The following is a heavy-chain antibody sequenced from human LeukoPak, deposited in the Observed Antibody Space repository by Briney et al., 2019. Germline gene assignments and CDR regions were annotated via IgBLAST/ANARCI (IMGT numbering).Heavy chain of an antibody. Sequence: TAETLSLTCTLSGGSISSYYWSWLRLPPGKGLEWLGYIYYSGSTNFNPSLRSRVTISVDTSKNQFSLKLSSVAAADTAVYYCARESGYDDYYYYYYMDVWGKGTTVTVSS. CDR2: IYYSGST. V-gene: IGHV4-59*01. CDR1: GGSISSYY. CDR3: ARESGYDDYYYYYYMDV. J-gene: IGHJ6*03. D-gene: IGHD5-12*01.